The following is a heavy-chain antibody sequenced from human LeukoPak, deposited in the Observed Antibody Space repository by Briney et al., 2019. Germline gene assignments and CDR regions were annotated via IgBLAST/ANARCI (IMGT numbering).Heavy chain of an antibody. D-gene: IGHD2/OR15-2a*01. CDR3: ARGRFFYGWGIDV. CDR1: GFTFSDFG. V-gene: IGHV3-7*01. CDR2: IKGDETEK. Sequence: GGSLRLSCADSGFTFSDFGMNWVRQAPGKGLEWVAFIKGDETEKHYVDSLKGRFTISRDNAENSLSLQMNSLTVEDTAVYFCARGRFFYGWGIDVWGQGTTVIVSS. J-gene: IGHJ6*02.